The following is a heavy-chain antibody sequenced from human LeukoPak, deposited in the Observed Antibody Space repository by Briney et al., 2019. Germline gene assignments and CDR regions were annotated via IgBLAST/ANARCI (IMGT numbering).Heavy chain of an antibody. V-gene: IGHV1-18*01. D-gene: IGHD3-22*01. CDR1: GYTFTSYG. CDR3: ARSNYDSSGYYYDPNPAKYYFDY. J-gene: IGHJ4*02. CDR2: ISAYNGNT. Sequence: GASVKVSCKASGYTFTSYGISWVRQAPGQGLEWMGWISAYNGNTNYAQKLQGRVTMTTDTSTSTAYMELRSLRSDDTAVYYCARSNYDSSGYYYDPNPAKYYFDYWGQGTLVTVSS.